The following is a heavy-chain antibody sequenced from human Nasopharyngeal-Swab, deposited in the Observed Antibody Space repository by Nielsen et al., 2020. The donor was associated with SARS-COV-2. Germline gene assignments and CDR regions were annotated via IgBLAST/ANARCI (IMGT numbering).Heavy chain of an antibody. D-gene: IGHD2-15*01. V-gene: IGHV4-59*08. CDR1: GGSISSYY. J-gene: IGHJ4*02. Sequence: SETLSLTCTVSGGSISSYYWSWIRQPPGKGLEWIGYIYYSGSTNYNPSLKSRVTISVDTSKNQFSLKLSSATAADTAVYYCARTTRGFYYFDYWGQGTLVTVSS. CDR3: ARTTRGFYYFDY. CDR2: IYYSGST.